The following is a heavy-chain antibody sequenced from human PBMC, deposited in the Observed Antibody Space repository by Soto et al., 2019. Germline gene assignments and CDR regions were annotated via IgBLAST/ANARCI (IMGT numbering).Heavy chain of an antibody. CDR3: ARLTLGVYDSGRLWEKFDY. J-gene: IGHJ4*02. CDR1: GFSLSSIGMG. V-gene: IGHV2-5*02. CDR2: IYWDDDK. D-gene: IGHD5-12*01. Sequence: QITVKESGLTLVKPTETLTLTCTFSGFSLSSIGMGVGWIRQPPGKALEWLALIYWDDDKRYSPSLSSRLNITQDPSKTEVDLTMTNMYPVDTATHYCARLTLGVYDSGRLWEKFDYWGQGTRVTVSS.